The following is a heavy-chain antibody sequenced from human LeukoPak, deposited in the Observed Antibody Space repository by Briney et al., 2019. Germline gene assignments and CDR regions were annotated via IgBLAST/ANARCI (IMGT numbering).Heavy chain of an antibody. CDR1: GFTFTDHF. CDR3: AKGAYSNYDSNWFDP. Sequence: PGGSLRLSCAASGFTFTDHFMDWVRQAPGKGLEWVGRIRNKVKSYTTEYAASVKGRFTISRDNSKNTLYLQMNSLRAEDTAVYYCAKGAYSNYDSNWFDPWGQGTLVTVSS. CDR2: IRNKVKSYTT. V-gene: IGHV3-72*01. D-gene: IGHD4-11*01. J-gene: IGHJ5*02.